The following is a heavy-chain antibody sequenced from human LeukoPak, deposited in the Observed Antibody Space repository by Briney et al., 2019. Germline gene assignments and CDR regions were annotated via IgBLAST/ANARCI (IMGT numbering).Heavy chain of an antibody. Sequence: SETLSLTCNVSGGSISSSSHFWSWIRQPPGKGLKWIGSIYYRGNTYYNSSLKSRVTISVDTSKNQFSLKLSSVTAADTAVYYCARHENIVVVVAATGFDNWGQGTLVTVSS. CDR3: ARHENIVVVVAATGFDN. V-gene: IGHV4-39*01. J-gene: IGHJ4*02. CDR2: IYYRGNT. CDR1: GGSISSSSHF. D-gene: IGHD2-15*01.